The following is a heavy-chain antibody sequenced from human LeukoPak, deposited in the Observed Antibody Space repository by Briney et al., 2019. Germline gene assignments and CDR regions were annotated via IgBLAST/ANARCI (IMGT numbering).Heavy chain of an antibody. Sequence: GGSLRLSCAASGFTFGIYSMNWVRQAPGKGLEWVSYVSSSSSTIYYADSVKGRFTISRDNAKNSLFLQMNSLRDEDTAVYYCARDGEGIGAFDIWGQGTMVTVSS. CDR2: VSSSSSTI. CDR3: ARDGEGIGAFDI. CDR1: GFTFGIYS. J-gene: IGHJ3*02. V-gene: IGHV3-48*02. D-gene: IGHD2-21*01.